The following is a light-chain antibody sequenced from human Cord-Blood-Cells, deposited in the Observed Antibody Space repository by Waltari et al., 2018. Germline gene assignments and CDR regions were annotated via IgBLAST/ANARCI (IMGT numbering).Light chain of an antibody. CDR1: SLRSYY. CDR2: GKN. CDR3: NSRDSSGNHVV. V-gene: IGLV3-19*01. J-gene: IGLJ2*01. Sequence: SSELTQDPAVSVALGQTVRITCPGDSLRSYYASWYQQKPGQAPVLVIYGKNNRPSGITDRFSGSSSGNTASLTITGAQAEDEADYYCNSRDSSGNHVVFGGGTKLTVL.